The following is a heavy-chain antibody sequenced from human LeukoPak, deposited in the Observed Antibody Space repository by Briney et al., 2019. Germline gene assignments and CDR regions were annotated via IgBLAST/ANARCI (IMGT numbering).Heavy chain of an antibody. Sequence: PSETLSLTCTVSGGSISSGGYYWSWIRQPPGKGLEWIGYIYYSGNPYYNPSLKSRMTISVDRSKNQFSLNLSSVPAADTAGYYGARGKDLWSGYRDLDYWGQRTPVTAS. CDR2: IYYSGNP. CDR1: GGSISSGGYY. D-gene: IGHD3-3*01. J-gene: IGHJ4*02. V-gene: IGHV4-31*03. CDR3: ARGKDLWSGYRDLDY.